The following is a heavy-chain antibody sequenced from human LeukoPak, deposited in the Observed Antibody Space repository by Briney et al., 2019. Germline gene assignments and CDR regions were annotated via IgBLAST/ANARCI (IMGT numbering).Heavy chain of an antibody. J-gene: IGHJ4*02. Sequence: VASVKVSCKASGYTFTSYGISWVRQAPGQGLEWMGWISAYNGNTNYVQKLQGRVTMTTDTSTSTAYMGLRSLRSDDTAVYYCARSEVLLWFGELGGYWGQGTLVTVSS. CDR1: GYTFTSYG. V-gene: IGHV1-18*01. CDR3: ARSEVLLWFGELGGY. CDR2: ISAYNGNT. D-gene: IGHD3-10*01.